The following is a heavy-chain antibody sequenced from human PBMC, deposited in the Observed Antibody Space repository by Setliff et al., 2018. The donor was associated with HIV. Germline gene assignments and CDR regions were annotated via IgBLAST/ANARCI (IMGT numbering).Heavy chain of an antibody. CDR2: IRSKAHGGTT. D-gene: IGHD7-27*01. CDR3: TRSNWGSTPDFDY. J-gene: IGHJ4*02. Sequence: RGGSLRLSCITSGFTFGDYVMSWFCQAPGKGLEWVGFIRSKAHGGTTEYAASVEVRFITSRDDSKSIAYLQMNSLKTEDTAVYYCTRSNWGSTPDFDYWGQGTMVTVSS. CDR1: GFTFGDYV. V-gene: IGHV3-49*03.